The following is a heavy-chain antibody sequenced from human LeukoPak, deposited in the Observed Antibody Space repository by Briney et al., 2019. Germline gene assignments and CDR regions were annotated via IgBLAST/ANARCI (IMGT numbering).Heavy chain of an antibody. V-gene: IGHV3-11*03. Sequence: GGSLRLSCAASGFTFSDYYMSWIRQAPGKGLEWVSYISSSSSYTNYADSVKGRFTISRDNAKNSLYLQMNSLRAEDTAVYYCAMKRGLYCSSTTCYGGFDFDYWGQGTLVTVSS. CDR1: GFTFSDYY. CDR3: AMKRGLYCSSTTCYGGFDFDY. J-gene: IGHJ4*02. D-gene: IGHD2-2*01. CDR2: ISSSSSYT.